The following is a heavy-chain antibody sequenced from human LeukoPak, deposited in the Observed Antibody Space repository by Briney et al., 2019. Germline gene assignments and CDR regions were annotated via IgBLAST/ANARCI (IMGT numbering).Heavy chain of an antibody. V-gene: IGHV4-59*01. CDR1: GGSISSYY. J-gene: IGHJ4*02. Sequence: SETLSLTCTVSGGSISSYYWSWIRQPPGKGLEWVGHIYYSGSTKYNPSLKSRVAISVDTTKNQNSLKLSSVTAADSSGYYCARVSTQQQLVDYDFDYWGQGTLVTVSS. D-gene: IGHD6-13*01. CDR2: IYYSGST. CDR3: ARVSTQQQLVDYDFDY.